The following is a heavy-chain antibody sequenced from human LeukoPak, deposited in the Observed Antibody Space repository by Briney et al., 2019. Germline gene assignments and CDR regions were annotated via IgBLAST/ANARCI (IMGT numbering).Heavy chain of an antibody. CDR2: ISYDGSNK. CDR1: GFTFSSYA. CDR3: ATSPGSSGYSNFNY. J-gene: IGHJ4*02. D-gene: IGHD5-12*01. Sequence: GGSLRLSCAASGFTFSSYAMHWVRQAPGKGLEWVAVISYDGSNKYCADSVKGRFTISRDNSKNTLYLQMNSLRAEDTAVYYCATSPGSSGYSNFNYWGQGTLVTVSS. V-gene: IGHV3-30-3*01.